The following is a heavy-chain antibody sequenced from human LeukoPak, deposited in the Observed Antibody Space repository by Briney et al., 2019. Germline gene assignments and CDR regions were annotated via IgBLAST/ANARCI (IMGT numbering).Heavy chain of an antibody. CDR2: IYSGGDT. Sequence: GGSLRLSCAASGFTVSSNYMSWVRQVPGKGLEWVSLIYSGGDTYYADSVKGRFTISRDNSKNTLYLQMNSLRAEDTAVYYCAKNAAAQQLVHYFDYWGQGTLATVSS. J-gene: IGHJ4*02. CDR1: GFTVSSNY. CDR3: AKNAAAQQLVHYFDY. V-gene: IGHV3-53*01. D-gene: IGHD6-13*01.